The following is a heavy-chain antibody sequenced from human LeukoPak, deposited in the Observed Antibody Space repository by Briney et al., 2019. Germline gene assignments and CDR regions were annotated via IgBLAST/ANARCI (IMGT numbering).Heavy chain of an antibody. Sequence: SETLSRTCSVSGGSISRYYWSWIRQSPGKGLEWIGYIYYRGNTNYNPSLKSRVTIALDTSKNQFSLNLRSVTAADTAVYYCATSASESYGPVDYWGQGTLVTVSS. J-gene: IGHJ4*02. CDR3: ATSASESYGPVDY. D-gene: IGHD3-10*01. CDR2: IYYRGNT. V-gene: IGHV4-59*01. CDR1: GGSISRYY.